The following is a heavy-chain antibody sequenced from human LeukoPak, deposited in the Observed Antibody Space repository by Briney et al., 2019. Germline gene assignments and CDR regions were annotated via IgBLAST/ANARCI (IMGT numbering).Heavy chain of an antibody. CDR3: VGSHDFWSGSGY. CDR1: GFTFSTYA. D-gene: IGHD3-3*01. Sequence: PGGSLRLSCAASGFTFSTYAMSWVRQAPGKGLEWVSSISGSGGSTYYADSVKGRFTISRDNSKNTLYLQMNSLRAEDTAVHYCVGSHDFWSGSGYWGQGTLVTVSS. J-gene: IGHJ4*02. V-gene: IGHV3-23*01. CDR2: ISGSGGST.